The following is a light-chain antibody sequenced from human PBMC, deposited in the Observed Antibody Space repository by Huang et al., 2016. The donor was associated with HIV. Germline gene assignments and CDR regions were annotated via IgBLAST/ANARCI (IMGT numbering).Light chain of an antibody. V-gene: IGKV1-27*01. CDR3: QKYDSAPRT. CDR2: AAS. Sequence: MTQSPPSLSASIGDRVTLTCRASRDISTFLAWYQQKPGKPPRLLIYAASILHTGDPARLSGGGSGTNFTLTDSSIQPEDVANYYCQKYDSAPRTFGQETKLEL. J-gene: IGKJ1*01. CDR1: RDISTF.